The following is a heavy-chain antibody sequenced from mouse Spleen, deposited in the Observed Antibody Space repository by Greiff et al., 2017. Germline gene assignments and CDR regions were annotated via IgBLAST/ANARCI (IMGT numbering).Heavy chain of an antibody. V-gene: IGHV1-82*01. J-gene: IGHJ4*01. CDR1: GYAFSSSW. D-gene: IGHD2-4*01. Sequence: VQLQQSGPELVKPGASVKISCKASGYAFSSSWMNWVKQRPGKGLEWIGRIYPGDGDTNYNGKFKGKATLTADKSSSTAYMQLSSLTSEDSAVYFCARQRLYARDYWGQGTSVPVPS. CDR3: ARQRLYARDY. CDR2: IYPGDGDT.